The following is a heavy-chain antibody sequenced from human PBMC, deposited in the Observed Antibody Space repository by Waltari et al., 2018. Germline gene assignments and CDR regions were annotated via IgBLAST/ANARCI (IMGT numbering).Heavy chain of an antibody. CDR3: ATSRSFDY. CDR2: INSDGSST. V-gene: IGHV3-74*01. Sequence: EVQLVESGGGLLQPGGSLRLSCAASGFTFTSYWMNWVRQAPGKGLVWVSGINSDGSSTRYADSVKGRFTISRDNAKNTLDLQMNSLRAEDTAVYYCATSRSFDYWGQGTLVTVPS. CDR1: GFTFTSYW. J-gene: IGHJ4*02.